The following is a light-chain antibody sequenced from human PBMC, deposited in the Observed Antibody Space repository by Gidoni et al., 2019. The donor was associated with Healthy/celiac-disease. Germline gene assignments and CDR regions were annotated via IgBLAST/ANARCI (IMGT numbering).Light chain of an antibody. V-gene: IGKV3-11*01. Sequence: ERVFTQSPATQSLSPGERATLACGASQSVSRYLAWYQQEPGQAPRLLIYDASNRATGIPARFIGSGSATAFTLPISSLVHEDFAVYYCQQRSHWPPLTFGGXTKVEIK. J-gene: IGKJ4*01. CDR1: QSVSRY. CDR3: QQRSHWPPLT. CDR2: DAS.